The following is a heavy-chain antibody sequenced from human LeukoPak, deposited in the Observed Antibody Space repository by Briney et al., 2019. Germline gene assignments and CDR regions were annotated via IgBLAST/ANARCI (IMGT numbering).Heavy chain of an antibody. CDR3: ARDCSSTSCYIWGDYFDY. V-gene: IGHV3-7*01. CDR2: INRDGSDK. CDR1: GFTFGTFW. D-gene: IGHD2-2*01. Sequence: GGSLRLSCAASGFTFGTFWMNWVRQAPGKGLEWVANINRDGSDKYYMDSVKGRFTISRDNANNSLYLQMNSLRAEDTAIYYCARDCSSTSCYIWGDYFDYWGHGTLVTVSS. J-gene: IGHJ4*01.